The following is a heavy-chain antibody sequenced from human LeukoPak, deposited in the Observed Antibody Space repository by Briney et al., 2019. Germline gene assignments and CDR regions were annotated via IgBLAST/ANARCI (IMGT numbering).Heavy chain of an antibody. Sequence: GGSLRLSCAASGFTFSSYAVSWVRQAPGKGLEWVSAISGSGGSTYYADSVKGRFTISRDSSKNTLYLQMNSLRAEDTAVYYCAKDAGNGSSHAIDIWGQGTMVTVSS. J-gene: IGHJ3*02. CDR2: ISGSGGST. V-gene: IGHV3-23*01. CDR3: AKDAGNGSSHAIDI. D-gene: IGHD3-10*01. CDR1: GFTFSSYA.